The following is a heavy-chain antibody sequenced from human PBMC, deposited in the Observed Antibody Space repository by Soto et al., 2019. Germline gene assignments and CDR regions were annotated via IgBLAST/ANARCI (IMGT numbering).Heavy chain of an antibody. CDR2: IIPIFGTA. Sequence: ASVKVSCKASGGTFSSYAIRWVRQAPGQGLEWMGGIIPIFGTANYAQKFQGRVTITADKSTSTAYMELSSLRSEDTAVYYCASPVGKQQLVLVGLYYYYGMDVWGQGTTVTVSS. D-gene: IGHD6-13*01. V-gene: IGHV1-69*06. J-gene: IGHJ6*02. CDR3: ASPVGKQQLVLVGLYYYYGMDV. CDR1: GGTFSSYA.